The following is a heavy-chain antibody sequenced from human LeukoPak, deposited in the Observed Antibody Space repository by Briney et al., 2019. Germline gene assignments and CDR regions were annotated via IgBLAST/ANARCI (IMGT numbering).Heavy chain of an antibody. Sequence: GGSLRLSCAASGFTFSSYAMSWVRQAPGKGLEWVSAISGSGGSTYYADSVKGRFTISRDNSKNTLYLQVNSLRAEDTAVYYCARSAADYYDSSGYLDYWGQGTLVTVSS. CDR2: ISGSGGST. V-gene: IGHV3-23*01. CDR3: ARSAADYYDSSGYLDY. J-gene: IGHJ4*02. D-gene: IGHD3-22*01. CDR1: GFTFSSYA.